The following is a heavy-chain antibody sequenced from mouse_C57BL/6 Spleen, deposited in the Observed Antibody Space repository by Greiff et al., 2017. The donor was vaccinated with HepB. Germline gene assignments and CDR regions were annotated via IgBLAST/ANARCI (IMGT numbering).Heavy chain of an antibody. J-gene: IGHJ4*01. V-gene: IGHV1-54*01. D-gene: IGHD2-5*01. CDR1: GYAFTNYL. CDR2: INPGSGGT. CDR3: ARSGSNYDAMDY. Sequence: QVHVKQSGAELVRPGTSVKVSCKASGYAFTNYLIEWVKQRPGQGLEWIGVINPGSGGTNYNEKFKGKATLTADKSSSTAYMQLSSLTSEDSAVYFCARSGSNYDAMDYWGQGTSVTVSS.